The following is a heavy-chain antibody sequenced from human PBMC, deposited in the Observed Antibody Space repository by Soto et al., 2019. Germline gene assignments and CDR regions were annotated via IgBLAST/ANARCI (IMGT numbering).Heavy chain of an antibody. CDR2: INPNSGGT. Sequence: ASVKVSCKASGYTFTGYYMHWVRQAPGQGLEWMGWINPNSGGTNYAQKFQGWVTMIRDTSISTAYMELSRLRSDDTAVYYCARDRSRIAVAGYYYYYGMDVWGQGTTVTVSS. D-gene: IGHD6-19*01. J-gene: IGHJ6*02. CDR1: GYTFTGYY. V-gene: IGHV1-2*04. CDR3: ARDRSRIAVAGYYYYYGMDV.